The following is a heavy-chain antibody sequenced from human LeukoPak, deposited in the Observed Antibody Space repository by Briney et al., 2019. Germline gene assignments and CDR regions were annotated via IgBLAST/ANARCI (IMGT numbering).Heavy chain of an antibody. CDR2: INAGNGNT. V-gene: IGHV1-3*01. J-gene: IGHJ4*02. D-gene: IGHD3-16*01. CDR1: GYTFTSYA. CDR3: ARGRYDYVWGSPVGGPLYYFDY. Sequence: ASVKVSCKASGYTFTSYAMHWVRQAPGQRLEWMGWINAGNGNTKYSQKFQGRVTITRDTSASTAYMELSRLRSEDTAVYYCARGRYDYVWGSPVGGPLYYFDYWGQGTLVTVSS.